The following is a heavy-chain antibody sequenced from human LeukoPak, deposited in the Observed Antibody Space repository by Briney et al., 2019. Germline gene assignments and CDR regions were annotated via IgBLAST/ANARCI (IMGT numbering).Heavy chain of an antibody. D-gene: IGHD5-12*01. CDR2: ISYDGSNK. Sequence: GGSLRLSCATSGFTFSSYGMHWVRQAPGKGLEWVAVISYDGSNKYYADSVKGRFTISRDNSKNTLYLQMNGLRAEDTAVYYCAKLPKTTVATITVDYWGQGTLVTVSS. CDR1: GFTFSSYG. CDR3: AKLPKTTVATITVDY. V-gene: IGHV3-30*18. J-gene: IGHJ4*02.